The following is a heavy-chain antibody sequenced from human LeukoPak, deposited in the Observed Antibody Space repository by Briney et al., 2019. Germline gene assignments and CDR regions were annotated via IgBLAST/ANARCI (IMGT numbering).Heavy chain of an antibody. Sequence: GGSLRLSCAASGFTFGKSWIHWVRQAPGKGPVWVSAISGSGGSTYYADSVKGRFTISRDNSKNTLYLQMNSLRAEDTAVYYCAKGDGDGGKFDYWGQGTLVTVSS. CDR3: AKGDGDGGKFDY. J-gene: IGHJ4*02. V-gene: IGHV3-23*01. CDR1: GFTFGKSW. CDR2: ISGSGGST. D-gene: IGHD4-23*01.